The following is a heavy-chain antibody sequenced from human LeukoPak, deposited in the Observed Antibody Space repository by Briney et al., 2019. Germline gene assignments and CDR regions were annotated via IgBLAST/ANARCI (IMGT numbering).Heavy chain of an antibody. J-gene: IGHJ4*02. CDR2: TSKDGSDT. CDR1: GCSFSDYW. D-gene: IGHD6-25*01. V-gene: IGHV3-74*01. Sequence: PRGSLRLSCAASGCSFSDYWMHWVRQAPGKGPEWLSRTSKDGSDTFYADAAKGRFTASRDNAKNTVYLQVTNVSPEDTAVYYCARGGYSGSYYRFSWGQGTLVTVAS. CDR3: ARGGYSGSYYRFS.